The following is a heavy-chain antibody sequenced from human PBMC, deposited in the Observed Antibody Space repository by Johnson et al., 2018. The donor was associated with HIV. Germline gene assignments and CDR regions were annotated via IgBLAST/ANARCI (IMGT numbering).Heavy chain of an antibody. CDR3: ARGPPLQWELRGNAFDI. D-gene: IGHD1-26*01. J-gene: IGHJ3*02. V-gene: IGHV3-30*14. CDR1: GFTFSSYA. CDR2: ISYDESNK. Sequence: QVQLVESGGGVVQPGRSLRLSCAASGFTFSSYAMHWVRQAPGKGLEWVAVISYDESNKYYADSVKGRFTISRENAKNSLYLQMNSLRAGDTAVYYCARGPPLQWELRGNAFDIWGQGTMVTVSS.